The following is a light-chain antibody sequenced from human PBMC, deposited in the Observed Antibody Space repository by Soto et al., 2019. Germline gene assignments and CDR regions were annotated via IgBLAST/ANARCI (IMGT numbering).Light chain of an antibody. Sequence: DIQMTRSPPSLSASVGDRVTITCRASQGIGNSLGWYQQKPGKAPKRLIYAASSLQSGVPSRFSGSGSGTEFTLTISSLQPEDFATYYCLQHYDYSWTFGQGTKVDIK. CDR1: QGIGNS. V-gene: IGKV1-17*01. J-gene: IGKJ1*01. CDR2: AAS. CDR3: LQHYDYSWT.